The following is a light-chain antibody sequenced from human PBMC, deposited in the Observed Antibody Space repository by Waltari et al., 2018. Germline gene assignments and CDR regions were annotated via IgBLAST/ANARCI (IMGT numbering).Light chain of an antibody. CDR1: SSNLGTND. Sequence: QSVLTQPPSASGTPGQRVTISCSGTSSNLGTNDVNWYQQVPGTAPKLLIYRNDLRPSGVPDRFSASKAGTSASLAIRGLQPEDEAEDYCASWDDSLNGHWVFGGGTKVTVL. CDR2: RND. V-gene: IGLV1-44*01. J-gene: IGLJ3*02. CDR3: ASWDDSLNGHWV.